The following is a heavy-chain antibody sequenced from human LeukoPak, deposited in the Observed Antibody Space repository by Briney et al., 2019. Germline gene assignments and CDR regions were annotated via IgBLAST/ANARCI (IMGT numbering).Heavy chain of an antibody. CDR2: IRGSGTST. CDR1: GFTFSSYA. D-gene: IGHD6-25*01. J-gene: IGHJ3*02. Sequence: GGSLRLSCAASGFTFSSYAMSWVRQAPGKGLEWVSAIRGSGTSTHYADSVKGRFTISRDNSKDTLYLQMNSLRAEDTAVYYCASGNSHAFDIWGQGTMVTVSS. CDR3: ASGNSHAFDI. V-gene: IGHV3-23*01.